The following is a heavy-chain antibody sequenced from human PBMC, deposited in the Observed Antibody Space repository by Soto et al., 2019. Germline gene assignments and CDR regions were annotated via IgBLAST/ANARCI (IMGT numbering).Heavy chain of an antibody. CDR1: GGSISSYY. CDR3: ARAPYCSSTSCYDDAFDI. V-gene: IGHV4-59*01. Sequence: SETLSLTCTVSGGSISSYYWSWIRQPPGKGLEWIGYIYYSGSTNYNPSLKSRVTISVDTSKSQFSLKLSSVTAADTAVYYCARAPYCSSTSCYDDAFDIWGQGTMVTVSS. CDR2: IYYSGST. D-gene: IGHD2-2*01. J-gene: IGHJ3*02.